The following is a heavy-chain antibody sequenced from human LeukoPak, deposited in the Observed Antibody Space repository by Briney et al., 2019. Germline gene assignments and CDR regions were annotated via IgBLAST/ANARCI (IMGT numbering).Heavy chain of an antibody. CDR3: ARGGSWYGSLVY. V-gene: IGHV4-31*03. CDR2: IYYSGST. D-gene: IGHD6-13*01. CDR1: GGSISSGGYY. Sequence: SQTLSLTCTVSGGSISSGGYYWNWIRQHPGKGLEWIGYIYYSGSTYYNPSLKSRVTISIDTSKNQFSLKLSSVTAADTAVYYCARGGSWYGSLVYWGQGALVTVSS. J-gene: IGHJ4*02.